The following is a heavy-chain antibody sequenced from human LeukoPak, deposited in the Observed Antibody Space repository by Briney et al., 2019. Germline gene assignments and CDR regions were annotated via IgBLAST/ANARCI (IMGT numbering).Heavy chain of an antibody. CDR2: IQNDGSNK. V-gene: IGHV3-30*02. CDR3: AKVDQYYYGSGSYYPGHDAFDI. D-gene: IGHD3-10*01. J-gene: IGHJ3*02. CDR1: GFSFSAYG. Sequence: GGSLRLSCAASGFSFSAYGMHWVRQAPGKGLEWVAFIQNDGSNKNYADSVKGRFTISRDNSKNTLYLQMNSLRSEDTAVYYCAKVDQYYYGSGSYYPGHDAFDIWGQGTMVTVSS.